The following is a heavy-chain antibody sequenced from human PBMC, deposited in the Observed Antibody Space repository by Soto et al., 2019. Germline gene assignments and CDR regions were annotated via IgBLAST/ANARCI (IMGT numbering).Heavy chain of an antibody. CDR1: GASINSANW. CDR3: AKRYDFWSGRWYGLGV. J-gene: IGHJ6*02. D-gene: IGHD3-3*01. CDR2: IYHIGST. Sequence: QVLLEESGPGLVRPSGTLSLTCSVSGASINSANWWVWVRQPPGKGLEWIGEIYHIGSTTYNPSLKSRATMSVAKSKNQFSLIVTSVPEADTAVYYCAKRYDFWSGRWYGLGVWGQGTTVTVSS. V-gene: IGHV4-4*02.